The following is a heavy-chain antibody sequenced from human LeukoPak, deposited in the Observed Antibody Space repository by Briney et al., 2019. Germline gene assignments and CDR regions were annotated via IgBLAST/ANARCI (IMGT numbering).Heavy chain of an antibody. Sequence: PSETLSLTCTVSGGSISSSSYYWGWIRQPPGKGLEWIGSIYYSGSTYYNPSLKSRVTISVDTSKNQFSLKLSSVTAADTAVYYCAREPSRYCSSTSCWGEGTLVTVSS. V-gene: IGHV4-39*07. D-gene: IGHD2-2*01. CDR2: IYYSGST. CDR3: AREPSRYCSSTSC. J-gene: IGHJ4*02. CDR1: GGSISSSSYY.